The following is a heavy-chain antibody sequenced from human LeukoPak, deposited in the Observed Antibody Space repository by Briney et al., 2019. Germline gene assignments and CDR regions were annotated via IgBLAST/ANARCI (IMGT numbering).Heavy chain of an antibody. CDR2: ISSSSSYI. Sequence: PGGSLRLSCAASGFTFSSYSMNWVRQAPGKGLEWVSSISSSSSYIYYADSVKGRFTISRDNAKNSLYLQMNSLRAEDTAVYYCARDQQIYGSGIPDYWGQGTLVTVSS. CDR1: GFTFSSYS. J-gene: IGHJ4*02. V-gene: IGHV3-21*01. D-gene: IGHD3-10*01. CDR3: ARDQQIYGSGIPDY.